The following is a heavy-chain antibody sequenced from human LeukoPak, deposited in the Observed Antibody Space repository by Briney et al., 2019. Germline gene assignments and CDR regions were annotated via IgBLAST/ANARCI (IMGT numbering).Heavy chain of an antibody. CDR1: GFTFTAYT. CDR3: ARGPQAYCGGDCYSRY. D-gene: IGHD2-21*02. Sequence: GGSLRLSCAASGFTFTAYTINWVRQAPGKGLEWVSYISSSGSTIYYADSVKGRFTISRDNAKNSLYVQMNSLRAEDTAVYYCARGPQAYCGGDCYSRYWGQGTLVTVSS. CDR2: ISSSGSTI. V-gene: IGHV3-48*04. J-gene: IGHJ4*02.